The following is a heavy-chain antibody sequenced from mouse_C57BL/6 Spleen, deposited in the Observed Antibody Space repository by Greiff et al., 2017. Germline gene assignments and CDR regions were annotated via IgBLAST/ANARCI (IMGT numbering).Heavy chain of an antibody. J-gene: IGHJ2*01. CDR3: ARAPTEEARRVYFGY. D-gene: IGHD1-1*01. CDR1: GYTFTSYW. Sequence: VQLQQPGAELVKPGASVKLSCKASGYTFTSYWMQWVKQRPGQGLEWIGEIDPSDSYPNSNQKFKGKATLTVDTSSSTAYMQLSSLTSEDSAVYYCARAPTEEARRVYFGYGGQGTTLTVSS. V-gene: IGHV1-50*01. CDR2: IDPSDSYP.